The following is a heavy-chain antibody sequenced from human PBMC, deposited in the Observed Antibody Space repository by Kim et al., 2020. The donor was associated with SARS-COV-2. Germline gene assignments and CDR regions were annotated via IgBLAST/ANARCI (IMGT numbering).Heavy chain of an antibody. J-gene: IGHJ4*02. CDR3: ARNEDY. CDR1: GYTFTSYA. CDR2: IDADNGNT. Sequence: ASVKVSCKASGYTFTSYAFHWVRQAPGQRLEWMGSIDADNGNTKYSQKFQGRVTITRDTSARTAYMELSSLRSEDTAVYYCARNEDYWGQGTLVTVSS. V-gene: IGHV1-3*01.